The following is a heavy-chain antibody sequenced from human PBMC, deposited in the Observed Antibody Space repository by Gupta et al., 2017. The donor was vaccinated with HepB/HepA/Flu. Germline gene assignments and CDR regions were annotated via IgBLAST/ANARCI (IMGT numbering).Heavy chain of an antibody. CDR1: GFTFNNAW. CDR2: IKSKTDGGTT. CDR3: TTDPVGGRVATIDY. D-gene: IGHD5-12*01. J-gene: IGHJ4*02. Sequence: EVQLVESGGGLVKPGGSLRLSCAASGFTFNNAWMSWVRQAPGKGLEWVGRIKSKTDGGTTDYAAPVKGRFTISRDDSKNTLYLQMNSLKTEDTAVYYCTTDPVGGRVATIDYWGQGTLVTVSS. V-gene: IGHV3-15*01.